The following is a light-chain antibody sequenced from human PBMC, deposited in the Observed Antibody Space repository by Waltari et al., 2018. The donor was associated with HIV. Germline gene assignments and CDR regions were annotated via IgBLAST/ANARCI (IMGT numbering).Light chain of an antibody. CDR2: DDD. CDR3: QVWDSGSDHV. CDR1: NIGNRN. J-gene: IGLJ1*01. Sequence: SYVLTQPPSISVAPGKTAKITCGGKNIGNRNVHWYQQKTGQAPILVIFDDDHRPSGIPERFSGSNSDNTATLTINRVEVGDEADYYCQVWDSGSDHVFGSGTTVTVL. V-gene: IGLV3-21*04.